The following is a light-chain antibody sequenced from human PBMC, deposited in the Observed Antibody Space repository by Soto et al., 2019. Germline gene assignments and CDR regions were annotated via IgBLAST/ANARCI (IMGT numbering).Light chain of an antibody. CDR2: RAS. CDR3: QQYKKWPPWT. J-gene: IGKJ1*01. Sequence: EILMTQSPVTLSMSPGERATLSCRASQSISSNLAWYQQKPGQAPRLLIYRASTRATGIPARFSGSGSGTNFTLAISSLLSEDSAVYYCQQYKKWPPWTFGQGTKVDIK. V-gene: IGKV3-15*01. CDR1: QSISSN.